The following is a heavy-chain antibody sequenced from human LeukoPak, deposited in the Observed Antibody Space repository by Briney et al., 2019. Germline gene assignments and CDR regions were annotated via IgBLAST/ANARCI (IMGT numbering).Heavy chain of an antibody. CDR2: IYYSGST. Sequence: PETLSLTCTVSGGSISSYYWSWIRQPPGKGLEWIGYIYYSGSTNYNPSLKSRVTISVDTSKNQFSLKLSSVTAADTAVYYCARDAPVRYSGSYFDYWGQGTLVTVSS. CDR1: GGSISSYY. D-gene: IGHD1-26*01. CDR3: ARDAPVRYSGSYFDY. V-gene: IGHV4-59*01. J-gene: IGHJ4*02.